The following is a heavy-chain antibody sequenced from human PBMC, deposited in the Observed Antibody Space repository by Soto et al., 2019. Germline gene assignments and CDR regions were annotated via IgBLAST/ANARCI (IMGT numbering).Heavy chain of an antibody. CDR1: GGTFSSYA. J-gene: IGHJ6*02. V-gene: IGHV1-69*13. CDR3: ARARVFGVVVPYYGMDV. D-gene: IGHD3-3*01. Sequence: ASVKVSCKASGGTFSSYAISWVRQAPGQGLEWMGGIIPIFGTANYAQKFQGRVTITADESTSTAYMELSSLRSEDTAVYYCARARVFGVVVPYYGMDVWGQGTTVTVSS. CDR2: IIPIFGTA.